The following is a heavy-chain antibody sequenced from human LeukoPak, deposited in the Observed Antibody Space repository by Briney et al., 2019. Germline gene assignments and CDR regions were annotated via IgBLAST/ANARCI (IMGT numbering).Heavy chain of an antibody. Sequence: GGSLRLSCVVSEFTFSDYYMSWIRQVPGKGLEWISYISGSGATIYYAAYVKDRFTITRDNAKNSLYIQMNDLRYGDTAVYYCVRGARGSRSGFDYWGQGTLVTVSS. CDR3: VRGARGSRSGFDY. D-gene: IGHD3-10*01. J-gene: IGHJ4*02. V-gene: IGHV3-11*01. CDR1: EFTFSDYY. CDR2: ISGSGATI.